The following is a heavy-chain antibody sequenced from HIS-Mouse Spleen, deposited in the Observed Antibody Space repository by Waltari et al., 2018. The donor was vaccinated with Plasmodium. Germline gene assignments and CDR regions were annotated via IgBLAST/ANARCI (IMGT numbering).Heavy chain of an antibody. V-gene: IGHV1-2*02. Sequence: QVQLVQSGAEVKKPGASVKVSCKASGYTFPGYFMLRVRRAPGQGLEWMGWINPNSGGTNYAQRFQGRVTMTRDTSISTAYMELSRLRSDDTAVYYCARDPKQLGSAFDIWGQGTMVTVSS. CDR3: ARDPKQLGSAFDI. J-gene: IGHJ3*02. CDR2: INPNSGGT. D-gene: IGHD7-27*01. CDR1: GYTFPGYF.